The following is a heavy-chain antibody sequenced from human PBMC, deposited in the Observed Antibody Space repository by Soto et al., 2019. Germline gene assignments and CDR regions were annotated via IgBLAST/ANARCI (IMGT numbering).Heavy chain of an antibody. D-gene: IGHD2-15*01. CDR2: ITGIDGRT. CDR1: GFTFGNYA. V-gene: IGHV3-23*01. CDR3: VKDRGPYCSGGICYPPSRFDP. Sequence: GGSLRLSCVSSGFTFGNYAMSWVRQAPGKGLEWVSSITGIDGRTYYADSVKGRFTISRDNPKNTLYLQMNNLRAEDTAMFYCVKDRGPYCSGGICYPPSRFDPWGQGTQVTVSS. J-gene: IGHJ5*02.